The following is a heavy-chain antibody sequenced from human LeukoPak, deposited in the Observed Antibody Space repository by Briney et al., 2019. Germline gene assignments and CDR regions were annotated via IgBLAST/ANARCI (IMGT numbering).Heavy chain of an antibody. J-gene: IGHJ4*02. D-gene: IGHD1-26*01. CDR2: ISYDGSNK. Sequence: GGSLRLSCAASGFTFSSYGMHWVRQAPGKGLEWVAVISYDGSNKYYADSVKCRFTISRDNSKNTLYLQMNSLRAEDTAVYYCATSGIVGATWGEVQSDYWGQGTLVTVSS. CDR1: GFTFSSYG. CDR3: ATSGIVGATWGEVQSDY. V-gene: IGHV3-30*03.